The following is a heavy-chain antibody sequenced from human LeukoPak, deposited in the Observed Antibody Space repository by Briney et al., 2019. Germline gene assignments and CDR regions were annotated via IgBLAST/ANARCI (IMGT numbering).Heavy chain of an antibody. Sequence: ASVKVSCKASGYTFTGYYMHWVRQAPGQGLEWMGRINPNSGGTNYAQKFQGRVTMTRDTSISTAYMELSRLRSEDTAVYYCARVESIVGAAFDYWGQGTLVTVSS. J-gene: IGHJ4*02. CDR1: GYTFTGYY. CDR2: INPNSGGT. D-gene: IGHD1-26*01. V-gene: IGHV1-2*06. CDR3: ARVESIVGAAFDY.